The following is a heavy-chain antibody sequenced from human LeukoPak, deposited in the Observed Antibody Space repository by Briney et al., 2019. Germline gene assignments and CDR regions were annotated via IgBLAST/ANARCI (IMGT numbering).Heavy chain of an antibody. J-gene: IGHJ4*02. CDR2: IRYDGSNK. Sequence: PGGSLRLSCAASGFTFSSYWMSWVRQAPGKGLEWVAFIRYDGSNKYYADSVKGRFTISRDNSKNTLYLQMNSLRAEDTAVYYCAKDYYDSSGLGYWGQGTLVTVSS. CDR3: AKDYYDSSGLGY. CDR1: GFTFSSYW. D-gene: IGHD3-22*01. V-gene: IGHV3-30*02.